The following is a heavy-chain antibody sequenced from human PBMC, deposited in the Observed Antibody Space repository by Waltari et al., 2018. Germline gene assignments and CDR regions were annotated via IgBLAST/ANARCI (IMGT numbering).Heavy chain of an antibody. V-gene: IGHV3-48*03. CDR1: GFTFSSYE. J-gene: IGHJ4*02. D-gene: IGHD2-2*01. CDR2: SSSSGITI. Sequence: EVQLVESGGNLVQPGGSLRLSCAASGFTFSSYEMNWVRQAPGKGLEWVSYSSSSGITIYYADPVKGRFTISRDNAKNSLYLQMNSLRAEDTAVYYCARRYCSSTSCTVDYWGQGTLVTVSS. CDR3: ARRYCSSTSCTVDY.